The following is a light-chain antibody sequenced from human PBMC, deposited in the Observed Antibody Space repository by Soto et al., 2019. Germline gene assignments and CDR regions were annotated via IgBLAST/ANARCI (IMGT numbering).Light chain of an antibody. V-gene: IGLV1-40*01. J-gene: IGLJ1*01. CDR3: QSYDSSLSGYV. Sequence: QAVVTQPPSVSGAPGQRVTISCTGSSSNIGAGYDVHWYQQLPGTAPKLLIYANNIRPSGVSDRFSGSKSGTSASLAITGLQAEDEADYYCQSYDSSLSGYVFGTGTKLTVL. CDR2: ANN. CDR1: SSNIGAGYD.